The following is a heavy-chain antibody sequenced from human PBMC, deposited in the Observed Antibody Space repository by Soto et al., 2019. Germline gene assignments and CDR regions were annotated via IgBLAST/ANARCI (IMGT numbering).Heavy chain of an antibody. J-gene: IGHJ6*02. V-gene: IGHV5-10-1*01. CDR2: IHPSDSYT. D-gene: IGHD2-15*01. CDR1: GYSFTSYW. CDR3: ARGSYRPDIVVVVAASNYYYYGMDV. Sequence: GESLKISCKGSGYSFTSYWISWVRLMSGKGLEWMGRIHPSDSYTNYSPSFQGHVTISADKSISTAYLQWGRLKASDTAMYYCARGSYRPDIVVVVAASNYYYYGMDVWGQGTPVTVSS.